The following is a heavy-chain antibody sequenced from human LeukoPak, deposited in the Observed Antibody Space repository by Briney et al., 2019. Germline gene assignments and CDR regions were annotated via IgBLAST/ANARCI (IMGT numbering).Heavy chain of an antibody. CDR3: ARHYLGGDSSFDI. J-gene: IGHJ3*02. CDR1: GGSISGYY. Sequence: SETLSLTCSVSGGSISGYYWSWIRQPPAKGLEWIAYSHTSGRSKYNTYLKSRVTITFDTSKNQFSLSLISVTAADTALYYCARHYLGGDSSFDIWGQGTMVIVSS. D-gene: IGHD2-21*02. CDR2: SHTSGRS. V-gene: IGHV4-59*08.